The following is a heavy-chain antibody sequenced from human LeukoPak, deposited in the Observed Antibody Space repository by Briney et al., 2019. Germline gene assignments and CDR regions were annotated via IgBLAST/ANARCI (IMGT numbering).Heavy chain of an antibody. D-gene: IGHD2/OR15-2a*01. CDR2: ISYDGSNK. V-gene: IGHV3-30*18. CDR3: AKSKPLWAITYYFDY. J-gene: IGHJ4*02. CDR1: GFTFSSYG. Sequence: GGSLRLSCAASGFTFSSYGMHWVRQAPGKGLEWVAVISYDGSNKYYADSVKGRFTISRDNSKNTLYLQMNSLRAEDTAVYYCAKSKPLWAITYYFDYWGQGTLVTVSS.